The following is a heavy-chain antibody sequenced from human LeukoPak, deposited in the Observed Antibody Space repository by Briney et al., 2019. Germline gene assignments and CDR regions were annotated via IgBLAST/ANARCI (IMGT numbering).Heavy chain of an antibody. J-gene: IGHJ4*02. Sequence: PSETLSLTCAVYGGSFSGYYWSWIRQPPGKGLEWIGEINHSGSTNYNPSLKSRVTISVDTSKNQFSLKLSSVTAADTAVYYCARNGRGYSYGTRFDYWGQGTLVTVSS. CDR3: ARNGRGYSYGTRFDY. CDR1: GGSFSGYY. V-gene: IGHV4-34*01. CDR2: INHSGST. D-gene: IGHD5-18*01.